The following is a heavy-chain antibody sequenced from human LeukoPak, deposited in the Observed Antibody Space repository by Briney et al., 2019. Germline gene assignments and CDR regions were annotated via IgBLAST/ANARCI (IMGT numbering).Heavy chain of an antibody. CDR3: ARDFGY. CDR2: ISVDGTNQ. V-gene: IGHV3-30*04. CDR1: GYMFSNYA. D-gene: IGHD3-10*01. J-gene: IGHJ4*02. Sequence: GGSLRLSCAASGYMFSNYAMNWVRLSADRGLEWVAIISVDGTNQQYADSVKGRFTISRDNSNYMLFLQMRSLRREDTAVYYCARDFGYWGQGTLVTVSS.